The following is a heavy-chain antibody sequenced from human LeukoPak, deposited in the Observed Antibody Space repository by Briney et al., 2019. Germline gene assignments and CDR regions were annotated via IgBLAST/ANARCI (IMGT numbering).Heavy chain of an antibody. CDR2: IWYDGSNK. CDR3: AKDPGLGGYYYDSSGYPS. CDR1: GFTFSSYG. Sequence: GGSLRLSCAASGFTFSSYGMHWVRQAPGKGLEWVAVIWYDGSNKYYADSVKGRFTISRDNSKNTLYLQMNSLRAEDTAVYYCAKDPGLGGYYYDSSGYPSWGQGTLVTDSS. D-gene: IGHD3-22*01. V-gene: IGHV3-33*06. J-gene: IGHJ4*02.